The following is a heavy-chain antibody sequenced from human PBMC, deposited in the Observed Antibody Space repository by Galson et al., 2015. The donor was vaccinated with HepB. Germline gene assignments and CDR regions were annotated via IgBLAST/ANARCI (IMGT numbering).Heavy chain of an antibody. D-gene: IGHD3-10*01. CDR1: GFSLSTSEVG. CDR2: IYWDDDK. V-gene: IGHV2-5*02. J-gene: IGHJ4*02. Sequence: PALVKPTQTLTLTCTFSGFSLSTSEVGVGWIRQPPGKALEWLALIYWDDDKRYSPSLKSRLTITKDTSKNQVVLTMTNMDPVDTATYYCAHWFISMVRGVPILFEGYFDYWGQGTLVTVSS. CDR3: AHWFISMVRGVPILFEGYFDY.